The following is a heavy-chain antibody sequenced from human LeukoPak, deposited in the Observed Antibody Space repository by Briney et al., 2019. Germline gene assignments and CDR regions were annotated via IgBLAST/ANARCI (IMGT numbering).Heavy chain of an antibody. CDR2: ISSSGSTI. J-gene: IGHJ4*02. CDR3: ARGQWLADY. Sequence: PGGSLRLSCAASGFTFHTYEMNWFRQAPGKGLEWVSYISSSGSTIYYADSVKGRFTISRDNAKNSLYLQMNSLRAEDTAVYYCARGQWLADYWGQGTLVTVSS. D-gene: IGHD6-19*01. CDR1: GFTFHTYE. V-gene: IGHV3-48*03.